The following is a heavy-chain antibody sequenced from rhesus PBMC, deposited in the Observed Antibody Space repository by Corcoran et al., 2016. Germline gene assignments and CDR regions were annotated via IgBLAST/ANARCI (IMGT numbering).Heavy chain of an antibody. CDR1: GYTFTDYY. V-gene: IGHV1-111*02. CDR3: ATDQGGRTTGGKSIWYFDL. CDR2: VDPEEGEA. Sequence: EVQLVQSGAEVKKPGASVKISCKASGYTFTDYYLHWVRQAPGQGLEWMGRVDPEEGEAIHAQKCQDRVTITSDTSTGTAYMELISLRSEDTAVYYCATDQGGRTTGGKSIWYFDLWGPGTPITISS. J-gene: IGHJ2*01. D-gene: IGHD1-44*01.